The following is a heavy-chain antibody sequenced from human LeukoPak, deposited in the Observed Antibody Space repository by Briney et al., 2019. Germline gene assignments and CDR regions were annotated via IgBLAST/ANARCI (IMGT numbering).Heavy chain of an antibody. D-gene: IGHD3-22*01. CDR2: IYYSGST. Sequence: SQTLSLTCTVSGGSISSGGYYWSWIRQPPGKGLEWIGYIYYSGSTYYTPSLKSRVTISVDTSKNQFSLKLSSVTAADTAVYYCARTGGHDSSLDYWGQGTLVTVSS. CDR1: GGSISSGGYY. J-gene: IGHJ4*02. V-gene: IGHV4-30-4*08. CDR3: ARTGGHDSSLDY.